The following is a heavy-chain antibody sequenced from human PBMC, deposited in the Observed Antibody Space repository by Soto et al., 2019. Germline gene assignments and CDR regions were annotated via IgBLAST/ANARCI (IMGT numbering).Heavy chain of an antibody. CDR1: GGSISSYY. CDR3: ARDREYCSSTSCPGSNYGMDV. Sequence: PSETLSLTCTVSGGSISSYYWSWIRQPAGKGLEWIGRIYTSGSTNYNPSLKSRVTMSVDTSKNQFSLKLSSVTAADTAVYYCARDREYCSSTSCPGSNYGMDVWGQGTTVTVSS. D-gene: IGHD2-2*01. V-gene: IGHV4-4*07. CDR2: IYTSGST. J-gene: IGHJ6*02.